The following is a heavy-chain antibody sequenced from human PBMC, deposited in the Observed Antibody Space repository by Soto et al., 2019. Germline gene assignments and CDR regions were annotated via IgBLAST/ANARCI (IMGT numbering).Heavy chain of an antibody. J-gene: IGHJ6*03. V-gene: IGHV1-8*01. CDR2: MNPNSGNT. CDR1: GYTFTSYD. Sequence: ASVKVSCKASGYTFTSYDINWVRQATGQGLEWMGWMNPNSGNTGYAQKFQGRVTMTRNTSISTAYMELSSLRSEDTAVYYCARGLNTATYYDFWRGTWGHYYYYMDVWGKGTTVTVSS. CDR3: ARGLNTATYYDFWRGTWGHYYYYMDV. D-gene: IGHD3-3*01.